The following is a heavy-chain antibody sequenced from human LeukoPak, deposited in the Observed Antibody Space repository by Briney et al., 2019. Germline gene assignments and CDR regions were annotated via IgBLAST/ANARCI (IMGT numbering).Heavy chain of an antibody. CDR3: ARESGISYYYYYMDV. CDR1: GGSISSYY. CDR2: IYYSGST. V-gene: IGHV4-59*12. Sequence: PSETLSLTCTVSGGSISSYYWSWIRQPPGKGLEWIGYIYYSGSTNYNPSLKSRVTISVDTSKNQFSLKLSSVTAADTAVYYCARESGISYYYYYMDVWGKGTTVTVSS. J-gene: IGHJ6*03. D-gene: IGHD1-14*01.